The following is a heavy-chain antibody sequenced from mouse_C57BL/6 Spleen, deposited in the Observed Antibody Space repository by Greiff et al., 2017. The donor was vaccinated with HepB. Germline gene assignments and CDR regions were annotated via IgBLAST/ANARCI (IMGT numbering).Heavy chain of an antibody. J-gene: IGHJ3*01. CDR2: IRSKSNNYAT. D-gene: IGHD2-4*01. CDR1: GFSFNTYA. CDR3: VRHDYDGWFAY. Sequence: EVMLVESGGGLVQPKGSLKLSCAASGFSFNTYAMNWVRQAPGKGLEWVARIRSKSNNYATYYADSVKDRFTISRDDSESMLYLQMNNLKTEDTAMYYCVRHDYDGWFAYWGQGTLVTVSA. V-gene: IGHV10-1*01.